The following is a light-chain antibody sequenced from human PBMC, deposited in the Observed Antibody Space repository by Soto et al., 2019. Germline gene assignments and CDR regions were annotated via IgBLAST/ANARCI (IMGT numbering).Light chain of an antibody. CDR2: AAS. CDR1: QGIRND. CDR3: LQHSTYPYT. J-gene: IGKJ1*01. V-gene: IGKV1-17*01. Sequence: DIQMTQFPSSLSASVGDRVTITCRASQGIRNDLGWYQQNPGKAPKRLIYAASSLQSGVPSRFSGSGSGTDFTLTISSLQPEESAAFYGLQHSTYPYTFGQGPKVESK.